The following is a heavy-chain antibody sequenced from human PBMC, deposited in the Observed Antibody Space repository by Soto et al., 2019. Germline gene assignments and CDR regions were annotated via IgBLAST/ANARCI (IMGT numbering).Heavy chain of an antibody. Sequence: SETLSLTCTVSGASISSGGYYWTWIRQHPGKGLEWIGYIYYSGSTYYTPSLKSRVTISIDTSKNQFSLRLASVTAADTAVYYCARTLPNRQLFDSWSQGTLVTVSS. J-gene: IGHJ4*02. CDR2: IYYSGST. V-gene: IGHV4-31*03. CDR3: ARTLPNRQLFDS. CDR1: GASISSGGYY. D-gene: IGHD1-1*01.